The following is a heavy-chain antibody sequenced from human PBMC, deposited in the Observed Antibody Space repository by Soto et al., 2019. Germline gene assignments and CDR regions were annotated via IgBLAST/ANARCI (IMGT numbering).Heavy chain of an antibody. CDR3: ARTPLNGVSPTDWFDP. Sequence: PGGSLRLSCAASGFTFSSYEMNWVRQAPGKGLEWVSYISSSGSTIYYADSVKGRFTISRDNAKNSLYLQMNSLRAEDTAVYYCARTPLNGVSPTDWFDPWGQGTLVTVSS. D-gene: IGHD2-8*01. CDR2: ISSSGSTI. J-gene: IGHJ5*02. V-gene: IGHV3-48*03. CDR1: GFTFSSYE.